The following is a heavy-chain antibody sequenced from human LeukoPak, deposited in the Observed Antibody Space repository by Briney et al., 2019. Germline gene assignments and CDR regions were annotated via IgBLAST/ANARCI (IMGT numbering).Heavy chain of an antibody. CDR2: ISAYNGST. CDR1: GYTFTSYG. CDR3: AREVRPYYDYVEARVYGMDV. J-gene: IGHJ6*02. V-gene: IGHV1-18*01. Sequence: ASVKVSCKASGYTFTSYGISWVRQAPGQGLEWMGWISAYNGSTNYAQKLQGRVTMTTDTSTSTAYMELRSLRSDDTAVYYCAREVRPYYDYVEARVYGMDVWGQGTTVTVSS. D-gene: IGHD3-16*01.